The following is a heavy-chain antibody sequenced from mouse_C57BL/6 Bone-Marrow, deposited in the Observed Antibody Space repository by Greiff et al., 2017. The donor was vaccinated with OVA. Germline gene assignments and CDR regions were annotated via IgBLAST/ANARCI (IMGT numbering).Heavy chain of an antibody. CDR1: GYTFTSYW. D-gene: IGHD1-1*01. Sequence: QVQLQQPGAELVKPGASVKLSCKASGYTFTSYWMHWVKQRPRQGLEWIGMIHPNSGSTNYNEKFKSKATLTVDKSSSTAYMQLSSLTSEDSAVYYCARGTVVAPYYAMDYWGQGTSVTVSS. CDR2: IHPNSGST. V-gene: IGHV1-64*01. J-gene: IGHJ4*01. CDR3: ARGTVVAPYYAMDY.